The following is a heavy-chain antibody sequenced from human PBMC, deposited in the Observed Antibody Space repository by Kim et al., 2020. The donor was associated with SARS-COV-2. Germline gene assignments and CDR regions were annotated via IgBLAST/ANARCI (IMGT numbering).Heavy chain of an antibody. Sequence: GGSLRLSCAASGFTFSSYAMSWVRQAPGKGLEWVSAISGSGGSTYYADSVKGRFTISRDNSKNTLYLQMNSLRAEDTAVYYCAKGSDTMVRGVITRNYGMDVWGQGTTVTVSS. J-gene: IGHJ6*02. CDR2: ISGSGGST. V-gene: IGHV3-23*01. D-gene: IGHD3-10*01. CDR3: AKGSDTMVRGVITRNYGMDV. CDR1: GFTFSSYA.